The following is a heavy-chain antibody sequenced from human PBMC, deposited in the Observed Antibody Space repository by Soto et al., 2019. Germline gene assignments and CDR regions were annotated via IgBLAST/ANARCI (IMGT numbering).Heavy chain of an antibody. J-gene: IGHJ4*02. D-gene: IGHD6-19*01. CDR3: SRASAVAGGSSNSLPNDY. V-gene: IGHV1-2*02. Sequence: QVQLVQSGAEVKKPGASVKVSCKASGYTFTDYYMHWVRQAPGQGLEWMGWINPASGGTSYAQNFQVRVTMTRDTSISTAYMELNRLSSDDTAVYYCSRASAVAGGSSNSLPNDYWGQGTLVTVSS. CDR1: GYTFTDYY. CDR2: INPASGGT.